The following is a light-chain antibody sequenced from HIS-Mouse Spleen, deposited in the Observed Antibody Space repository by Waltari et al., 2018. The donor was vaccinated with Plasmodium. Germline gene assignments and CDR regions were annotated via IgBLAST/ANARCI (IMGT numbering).Light chain of an antibody. CDR2: EDS. V-gene: IGLV3-10*01. J-gene: IGLJ3*02. Sequence: SYELPQPPSVSVSPEQTARITCSGDALPKKYAYWYQQKSGQAPVLVIYEDSKRPSGIPERFSGSSSGTMATLTISGAQVEDEADYYCYSTDSSGNHRVFGGGTKLTVL. CDR3: YSTDSSGNHRV. CDR1: ALPKKY.